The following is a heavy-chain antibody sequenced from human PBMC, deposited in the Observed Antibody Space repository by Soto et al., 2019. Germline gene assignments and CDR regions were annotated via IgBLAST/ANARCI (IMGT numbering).Heavy chain of an antibody. J-gene: IGHJ5*02. CDR3: AKDLLPNTVTTCGS. CDR2: ISSDGNNK. V-gene: IGHV3-30*18. CDR1: GFTFDSHG. D-gene: IGHD4-17*01. Sequence: QVQLVESGGGAVQPGRSLRLSCAASGFTFDSHGMHWVRQAPGKGLEWVAVISSDGNNKYYADSVKGRFTISRDNFNNTFYLQMTSLRAEDTAVYYCAKDLLPNTVTTCGSWGQGTLVTVSS.